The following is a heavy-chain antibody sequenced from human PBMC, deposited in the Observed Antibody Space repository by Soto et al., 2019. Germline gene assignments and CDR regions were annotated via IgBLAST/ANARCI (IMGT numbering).Heavy chain of an antibody. CDR3: ARDKRFLEWLLSY. D-gene: IGHD3-3*01. CDR1: GFTFSSYA. J-gene: IGHJ4*02. V-gene: IGHV3-30-3*01. Sequence: GGSLRLSCAASGFTFSSYAMHWVRQAPGKGLEWVAVISYDGSNKYYADSVKGRFTISRDNSKNTLYLQMNSLRAEDTAVYYCARDKRFLEWLLSYWGQGTLVTVS. CDR2: ISYDGSNK.